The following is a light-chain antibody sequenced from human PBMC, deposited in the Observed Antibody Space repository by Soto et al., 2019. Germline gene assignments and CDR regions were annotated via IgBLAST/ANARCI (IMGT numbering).Light chain of an antibody. CDR1: QSVSSSN. J-gene: IGKJ2*03. Sequence: EIVLTQSPGTLSLSPGERATLSCRASQSVSSSNLVWYQHKPGQAPRLVMYGASSRATGIPDRFIGSGSGTDFTLTISRLEPEDFAIDYCQQYGSSPVSCGQGTKLEIK. V-gene: IGKV3-20*01. CDR2: GAS. CDR3: QQYGSSPVS.